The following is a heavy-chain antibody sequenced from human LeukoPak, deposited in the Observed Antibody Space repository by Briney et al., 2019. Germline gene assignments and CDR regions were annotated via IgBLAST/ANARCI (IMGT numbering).Heavy chain of an antibody. J-gene: IGHJ6*02. CDR3: AKAKVATDYYYYGMDV. Sequence: GGSLRLSCAASGFTFDDYAMHWVRQAPGKGLEWVSGISWNSGSIGYADSVKGRFTTSRDNAKNSLYLQMNSLRAEDTALYYCAKAKVATDYYYYGMDVWGQGTTVTVSS. V-gene: IGHV3-9*01. D-gene: IGHD5-12*01. CDR2: ISWNSGSI. CDR1: GFTFDDYA.